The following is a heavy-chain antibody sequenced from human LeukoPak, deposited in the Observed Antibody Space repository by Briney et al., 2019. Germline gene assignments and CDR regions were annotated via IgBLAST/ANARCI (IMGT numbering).Heavy chain of an antibody. CDR2: IYYSGST. Sequence: SEALSLTCTVSGGSISTYYWSWIRQPPGKGLEWIGYIYYSGSTSYNPSLKSRVTISVDTSKNQFSLKLSSVTAADTAVYYCARESDYSSDCYGMDVWGQGTTVIVSS. J-gene: IGHJ6*02. D-gene: IGHD4-11*01. V-gene: IGHV4-59*01. CDR1: GGSISTYY. CDR3: ARESDYSSDCYGMDV.